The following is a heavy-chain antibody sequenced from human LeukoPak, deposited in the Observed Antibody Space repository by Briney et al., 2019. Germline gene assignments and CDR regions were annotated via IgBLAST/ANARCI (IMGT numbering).Heavy chain of an antibody. Sequence: ASVKVSCKASGYTFTGYYMHWVRQALGQGLEWMGWINPNSGGTNYAQKFQGRVTMTRDTSISTAYMELSRLRSDDTAVYYCARAYYGGYVNYYFDYWGQGTLVTVSS. CDR2: INPNSGGT. D-gene: IGHD4-23*01. CDR3: ARAYYGGYVNYYFDY. V-gene: IGHV1-2*02. CDR1: GYTFTGYY. J-gene: IGHJ4*02.